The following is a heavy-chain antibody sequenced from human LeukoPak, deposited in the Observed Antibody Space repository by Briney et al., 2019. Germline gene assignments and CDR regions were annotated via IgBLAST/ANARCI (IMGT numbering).Heavy chain of an antibody. J-gene: IGHJ4*02. CDR2: ISNSGGST. Sequence: GGSLRLSCAASGFTFSSYAMSWVRQAPGKGLEWVSVISNSGGSTYYADSVKGRFTISRDKSKNTLYLQMSSLRAEDTAVYYCAKGVRFGESNFDYWGQGTLVTVSS. D-gene: IGHD3-10*01. CDR3: AKGVRFGESNFDY. V-gene: IGHV3-23*01. CDR1: GFTFSSYA.